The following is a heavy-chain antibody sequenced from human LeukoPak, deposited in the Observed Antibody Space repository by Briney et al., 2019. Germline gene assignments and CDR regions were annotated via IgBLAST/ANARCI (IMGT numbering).Heavy chain of an antibody. Sequence: SETLSLTCTVSGGSISSYYWSWIRQPPGKGLEWIGYIYYSGSTNYKPSLKSRVTMSVDTSKGQSSLKLRSVTAADTAVYYCARGGYYGSGNDFRFDPWGRGTLVTVSS. CDR1: GGSISSYY. CDR3: ARGGYYGSGNDFRFDP. J-gene: IGHJ5*02. CDR2: IYYSGST. V-gene: IGHV4-59*01. D-gene: IGHD3-10*01.